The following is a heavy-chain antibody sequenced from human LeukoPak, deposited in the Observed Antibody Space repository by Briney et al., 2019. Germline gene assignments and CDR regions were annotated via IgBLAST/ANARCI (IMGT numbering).Heavy chain of an antibody. CDR1: GFTFSSYS. CDR2: ISSSSSYI. CDR3: VRVVPAANYYYYGMDV. D-gene: IGHD2-2*01. J-gene: IGHJ6*02. V-gene: IGHV3-21*01. Sequence: GRSLRLSCAAPGFTFSSYSMNWVRQAPGKGLEWVSSISSSSSYIYYADSVKGRFTISRDNAKNSLYLQMNSLRAEDTAVYYCVRVVPAANYYYYGMDVWGQGTTVTVSS.